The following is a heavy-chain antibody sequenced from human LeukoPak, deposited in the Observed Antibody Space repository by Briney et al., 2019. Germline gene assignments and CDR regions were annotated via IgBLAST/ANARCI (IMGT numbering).Heavy chain of an antibody. CDR1: GFTFSSYA. J-gene: IGHJ4*02. CDR3: ARDGIYDSSGYYFDY. Sequence: GGSLRLSCAASGFTFSSYAMHWVRQAPGKGLEWVAVISYDGSNKYYADSVKGRFTISRDNSKNTLYLQMNSLRAEDTAVYYCARDGIYDSSGYYFDYRGQGTLVTVSS. D-gene: IGHD3-22*01. V-gene: IGHV3-30*04. CDR2: ISYDGSNK.